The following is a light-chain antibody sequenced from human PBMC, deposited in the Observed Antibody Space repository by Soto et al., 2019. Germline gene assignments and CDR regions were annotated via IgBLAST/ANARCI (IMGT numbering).Light chain of an antibody. CDR3: QQRSNWPRFT. V-gene: IGKV3-11*01. J-gene: IGKJ4*01. CDR2: DAS. CDR1: QSVSSY. Sequence: EIVLTQSPATLSLSPGERATLSCRASQSVSSYLAWYQQKPGQAPRLLIYDASNRATGIPARFSGSGSATDFTHTISSLEPEDFAVYSCQQRSNWPRFTFGGGTKVEIK.